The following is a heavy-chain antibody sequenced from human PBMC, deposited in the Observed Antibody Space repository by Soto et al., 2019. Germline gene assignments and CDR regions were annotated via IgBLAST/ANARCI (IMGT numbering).Heavy chain of an antibody. CDR3: ARDFAYFDS. V-gene: IGHV4-61*01. CDR2: VYHTGRT. Sequence: SETLSLTCTVSGGYFKSGRYSWSWIRQPPGKGLEWIGYVYHTGRTSYNPSLKSRVSISMDTCKNQFSLNLDSVTAADTAVYVCARDFAYFDSWGQGTLVTVSS. CDR1: GGYFKSGRYS. D-gene: IGHD3-3*01. J-gene: IGHJ4*02.